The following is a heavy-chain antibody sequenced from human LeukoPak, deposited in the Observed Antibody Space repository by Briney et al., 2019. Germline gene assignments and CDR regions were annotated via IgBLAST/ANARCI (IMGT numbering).Heavy chain of an antibody. D-gene: IGHD3-9*01. Sequence: PGGSLRLSCAASGFSFSTHWMNWFRQVPGKGLEWVANINEDGSETNYVDSVNGRFTISRDNAKNSLYLQMNSLRAEDSAVYYCARSIGLTGGGVDVWGRGTTVTVSS. J-gene: IGHJ6*02. CDR1: GFSFSTHW. CDR3: ARSIGLTGGGVDV. V-gene: IGHV3-7*03. CDR2: INEDGSET.